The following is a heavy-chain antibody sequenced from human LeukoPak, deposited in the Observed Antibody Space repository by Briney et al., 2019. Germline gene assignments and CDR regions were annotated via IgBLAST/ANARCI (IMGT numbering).Heavy chain of an antibody. V-gene: IGHV1-2*02. CDR1: GYTFTGYY. Sequence: ASVKVSCKASGYTFTGYYMHWVRQAPGQGLEWMGWINPYSGGTNYAQKFQGRVTMTRDTSISTAYMELSRLRSHDTAVYYCARGGEQWLAARYYFVYWGQGTLVTVSS. D-gene: IGHD6-19*01. CDR3: ARGGEQWLAARYYFVY. J-gene: IGHJ4*02. CDR2: INPYSGGT.